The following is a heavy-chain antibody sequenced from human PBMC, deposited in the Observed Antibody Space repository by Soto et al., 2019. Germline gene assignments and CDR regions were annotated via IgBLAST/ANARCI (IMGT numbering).Heavy chain of an antibody. CDR2: IKQDGSEK. CDR3: XXGRITIFGVVINDYYYYMDV. J-gene: IGHJ6*03. D-gene: IGHD3-3*01. CDR1: GFTFSSYW. Sequence: EVQLVESGGGLVQPGGSLRLSCAASGFTFSSYWMSWVRQAPGKGLEWVANIKQDGSEKYYVDSVKGRFTISRDNAKXXXXXXXXXXXXXXXXXXXXXXGRITIFGVVINDYYYYMDVWGKGTTVTVSS. V-gene: IGHV3-7*01.